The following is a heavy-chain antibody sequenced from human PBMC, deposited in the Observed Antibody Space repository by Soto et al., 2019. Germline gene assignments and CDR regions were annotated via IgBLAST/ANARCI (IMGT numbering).Heavy chain of an antibody. J-gene: IGHJ5*02. D-gene: IGHD1-1*01. CDR2: ISAYNGNT. CDR3: AKSGWDDVSGWFDP. V-gene: IGHV1-18*01. Sequence: ASVKVSCKASGYTFTSYGISWVRQAPGQGLEWMGWISAYNGNTNYAQKLQGRVTMTTDTSTSTAYMELRSLRSDDTAVYYCAKSGWDDVSGWFDPWGQGTLVTVSS. CDR1: GYTFTSYG.